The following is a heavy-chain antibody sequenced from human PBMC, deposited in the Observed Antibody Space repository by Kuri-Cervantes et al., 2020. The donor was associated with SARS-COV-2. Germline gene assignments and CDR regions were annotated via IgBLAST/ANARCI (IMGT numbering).Heavy chain of an antibody. J-gene: IGHJ4*02. CDR3: AKDLAENAY. V-gene: IGHV3-23*01. Sequence: SLNTSLAASGFTFSSYVMSWVRQAPGKVLEWGSAISGSGGSTYYADSVKGRFTISSDSSRNTQYLQMNSLRAEDTAVYYCAKDLAENAYWGQGTLVTVSS. CDR1: GFTFSSYV. D-gene: IGHD1-14*01. CDR2: ISGSGGST.